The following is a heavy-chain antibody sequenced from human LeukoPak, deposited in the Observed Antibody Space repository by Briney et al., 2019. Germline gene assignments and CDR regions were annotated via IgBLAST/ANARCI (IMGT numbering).Heavy chain of an antibody. CDR1: GFTFSSYW. Sequence: PGGSLRLSCGASGFTFSSYWMHWVRQAPGKGLVWVSRINNDGSSTSYADSLKGRFTISRDNSRNTLYLQMNSLRAEDTAVYYCANDGMYSSSSSYYFDYWGQGTLVTVAS. V-gene: IGHV3-74*01. CDR3: ANDGMYSSSSSYYFDY. CDR2: INNDGSST. J-gene: IGHJ4*02. D-gene: IGHD6-6*01.